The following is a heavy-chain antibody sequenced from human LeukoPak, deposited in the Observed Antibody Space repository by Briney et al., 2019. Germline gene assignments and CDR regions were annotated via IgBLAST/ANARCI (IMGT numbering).Heavy chain of an antibody. CDR2: ITWDGGST. Sequence: GGSLRLSCAASGFTFDDYAMHWVRQASGKGLEWVSHITWDGGSTHYADSVEGRFTISRDNRENSLYLQMNSLRPEDTASYYCAKDRAARGRGNYFYMDVWGKGTSVTVSS. CDR1: GFTFDDYA. J-gene: IGHJ6*03. D-gene: IGHD2/OR15-2a*01. CDR3: AKDRAARGRGNYFYMDV. V-gene: IGHV3-43D*03.